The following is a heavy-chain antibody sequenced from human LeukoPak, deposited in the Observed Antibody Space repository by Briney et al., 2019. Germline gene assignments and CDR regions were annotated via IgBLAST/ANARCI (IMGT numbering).Heavy chain of an antibody. D-gene: IGHD2-15*01. J-gene: IGHJ4*02. CDR1: GFTVSSNY. Sequence: GGSLRLSCAASGFTVSSNYMSWVRQAPGKGLEWVSVIYSGGSTYYADSVKGRFTISRDNSKNTLYLQMNSLRAEDTAVYYCAKAAALRGYCSGGSCYANDYWGQGTLVTVSS. V-gene: IGHV3-53*01. CDR2: IYSGGST. CDR3: AKAAALRGYCSGGSCYANDY.